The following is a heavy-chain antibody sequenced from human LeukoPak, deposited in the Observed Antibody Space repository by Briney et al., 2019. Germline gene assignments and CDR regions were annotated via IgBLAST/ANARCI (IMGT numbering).Heavy chain of an antibody. V-gene: IGHV4-30-2*01. CDR3: ARARYSSSYYFDY. D-gene: IGHD6-6*01. J-gene: IGHJ4*02. Sequence: SQTLSLTCAVSGGSISSGGYSWSWIRQPPGKGLEWIGYIYHSGSTNYNPSLKSRVTISVDTSKNQFSLKLSSVTAADTAVYYCARARYSSSYYFDYWGQGTLVTVSS. CDR1: GGSISSGGYS. CDR2: IYHSGST.